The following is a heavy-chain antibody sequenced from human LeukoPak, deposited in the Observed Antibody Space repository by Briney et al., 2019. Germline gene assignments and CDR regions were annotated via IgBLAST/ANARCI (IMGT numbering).Heavy chain of an antibody. CDR1: GGSISHYY. D-gene: IGHD6-19*01. V-gene: IGHV4-59*01. Sequence: PSETLSLTCTVSGGSISHYYWSWIWQPPGEGLEWIGYIYYDGSTNYNPSLKSRVTISVDASKNQFSLNLSSVTAADTAVYYCARGYSTGWLYYFDSWGQGTLVTVSS. CDR2: IYYDGST. J-gene: IGHJ4*02. CDR3: ARGYSTGWLYYFDS.